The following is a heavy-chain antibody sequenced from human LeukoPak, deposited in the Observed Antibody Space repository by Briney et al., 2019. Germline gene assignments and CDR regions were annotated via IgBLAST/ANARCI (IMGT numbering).Heavy chain of an antibody. Sequence: ASVKVSYKASGYTFTGYYMHWVRQAPGQGLEWMGWINPNSGGTNYAQKFQGRVTMTRDTSISTAYMELSRLRSDDTAVYYCARGLPTHYDILTGYFLPDDYWGQGTLVTVSS. D-gene: IGHD3-9*01. CDR3: ARGLPTHYDILTGYFLPDDY. CDR2: INPNSGGT. V-gene: IGHV1-2*02. J-gene: IGHJ4*02. CDR1: GYTFTGYY.